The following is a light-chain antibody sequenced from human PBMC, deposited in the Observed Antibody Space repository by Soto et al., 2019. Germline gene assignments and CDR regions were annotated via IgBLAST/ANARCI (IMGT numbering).Light chain of an antibody. V-gene: IGKV1-5*01. J-gene: IGKJ5*01. Sequence: DIQLPQSPSTLSAAVGDSVTITCRASQKIRNLLAWYQQKPGRAPKPLIFDASTLRTGVPSRFSGSGSGSEFNFTITGLQPDDFATYFCQQYYTYATFGHGTRLEI. CDR2: DAS. CDR3: QQYYTYAT. CDR1: QKIRNL.